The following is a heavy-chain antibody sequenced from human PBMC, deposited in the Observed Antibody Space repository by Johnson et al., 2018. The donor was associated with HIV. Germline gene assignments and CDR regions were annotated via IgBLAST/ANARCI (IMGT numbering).Heavy chain of an antibody. D-gene: IGHD4-23*01. CDR2: INWDGDST. Sequence: VQLVESGGGLVQPGGSLRLSCVASGISFDDYAMHWVRQAPGKGLEWVSLINWDGDSTYYADSVKGRFTISRDNSKNSLYLQMNSLRPEDTAVYYCARVTQQVVRVGSDAFDIWGKGTMVTVSS. CDR3: ARVTQQVVRVGSDAFDI. CDR1: GISFDDYA. V-gene: IGHV3-43D*03. J-gene: IGHJ3*02.